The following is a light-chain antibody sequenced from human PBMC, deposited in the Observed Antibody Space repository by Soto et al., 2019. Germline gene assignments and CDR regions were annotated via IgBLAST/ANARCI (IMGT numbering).Light chain of an antibody. J-gene: IGKJ3*01. CDR2: DAS. Sequence: EIVLTQSPGTLSLSPGERATLSCRASQSVSSSSLAWYQQKPGQAPRLLIYDASSRATGIPDRFSGSGSGPDFTLNISRLEPDNFAAHYCQQYGSSPLFGPGTKVDIK. V-gene: IGKV3-20*01. CDR1: QSVSSSS. CDR3: QQYGSSPL.